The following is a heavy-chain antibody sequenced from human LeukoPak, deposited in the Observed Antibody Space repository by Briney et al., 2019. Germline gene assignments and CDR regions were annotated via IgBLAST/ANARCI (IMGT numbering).Heavy chain of an antibody. Sequence: ASVKVSCKASGYTFIGYSINWLRQAPGQGLEWMGWISTNTGNPTYAQGFTGRVVFSLDTSVSTAYLQISSLKAEDTAVYYCARDATTINFDSWGQGTLVTVSS. CDR3: ARDATTINFDS. CDR1: GYTFIGYS. D-gene: IGHD4-11*01. CDR2: ISTNTGNP. V-gene: IGHV7-4-1*02. J-gene: IGHJ4*02.